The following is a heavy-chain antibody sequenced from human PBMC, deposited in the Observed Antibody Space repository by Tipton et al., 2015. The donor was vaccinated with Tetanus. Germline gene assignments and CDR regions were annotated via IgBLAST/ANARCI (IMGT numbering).Heavy chain of an antibody. CDR2: MTPKNGDT. CDR3: ARGNRGSSWFL. V-gene: IGHV1-8*02. J-gene: IGHJ4*02. D-gene: IGHD6-13*01. CDR1: GYSFTGYD. Sequence: QSGAEVKKPGASVKVSCKASGYSFTGYDINWVRQATGQGLEWMGWMTPKNGDTGYAQNFQGRLTMTSNISITTAYMELRNLRSDDTAVYYCARGNRGSSWFLWGQGTLVTVSS.